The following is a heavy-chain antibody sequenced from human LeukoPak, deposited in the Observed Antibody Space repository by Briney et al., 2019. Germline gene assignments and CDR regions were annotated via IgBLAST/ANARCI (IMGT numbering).Heavy chain of an antibody. CDR2: INADACIT. CDR1: GFTFSTYA. V-gene: IGHV3-23*01. Sequence: GGSLRLSCKASGFTFSTYAMSWVRQAPGKGLEWVSSINADACITFYAGSVKGRFFISRDNSMKTVDLHMNSLRAEDSAQYFCSKGPGGGATMDYWGQGVLVTVSP. J-gene: IGHJ4*02. CDR3: SKGPGGGATMDY. D-gene: IGHD5-24*01.